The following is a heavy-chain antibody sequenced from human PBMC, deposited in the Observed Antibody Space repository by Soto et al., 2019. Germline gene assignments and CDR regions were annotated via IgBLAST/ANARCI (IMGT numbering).Heavy chain of an antibody. J-gene: IGHJ6*02. CDR3: AASREEMVYGSYYYYGMDV. CDR2: IVVGSGNT. V-gene: IGHV1-58*01. Sequence: SVKVSCKASGFTFTSSAVQWVRQARGQRLEWIGWIVVGSGNTNYAQKFQERVTITRDMSTSTAYMELSSLRSEDTAVYYCAASREEMVYGSYYYYGMDVWGQGTTVTV. D-gene: IGHD2-8*01. CDR1: GFTFTSSA.